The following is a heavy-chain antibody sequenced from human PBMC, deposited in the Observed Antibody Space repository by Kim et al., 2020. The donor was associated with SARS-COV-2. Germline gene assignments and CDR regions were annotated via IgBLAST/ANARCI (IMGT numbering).Heavy chain of an antibody. D-gene: IGHD6-13*01. CDR3: ARASVGVAAAGQLSDV. V-gene: IGHV1-69*13. Sequence: SVKVSCKASGGTFSSYAISWVRQAPGQGLERMGGIIPIFGTANYAQKFQGRVTITADESTSTAYMELSSLRSEDTAVYYCARASVGVAAAGQLSDVWGQGTTVTVSS. CDR1: GGTFSSYA. CDR2: IIPIFGTA. J-gene: IGHJ6*02.